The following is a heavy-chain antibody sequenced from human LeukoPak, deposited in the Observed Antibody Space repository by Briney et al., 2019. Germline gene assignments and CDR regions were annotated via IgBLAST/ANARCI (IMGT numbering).Heavy chain of an antibody. J-gene: IGHJ5*02. D-gene: IGHD3-3*01. V-gene: IGHV4-34*01. CDR1: GGSFSGYY. CDR3: ARESVFGVVIIRSDP. CDR2: IYYSGST. Sequence: SETLSLTCAVYGGSFSGYYWSWIRQPPGKGLEWIGSIYYSGSTYYNPSLKSRVTISVDTSKNQFSLKLSSVTAADTAVYYCARESVFGVVIIRSDPWGQGTLVTVSS.